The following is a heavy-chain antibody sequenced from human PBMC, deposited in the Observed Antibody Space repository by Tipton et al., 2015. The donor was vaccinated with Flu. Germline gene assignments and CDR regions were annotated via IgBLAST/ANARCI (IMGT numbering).Heavy chain of an antibody. D-gene: IGHD2/OR15-2a*01. CDR3: ARGLSFTYYYYGMDF. J-gene: IGHJ6*02. V-gene: IGHV1-8*01. CDR2: MNPNSGIT. CDR1: GYTFTNYD. Sequence: QSGPEVKKPGASVKVSCKASGYTFTNYDINWVRQATGQGLEWMGWMNPNSGITGYAQEFQGRVTMTRNTSISTAYMELSSLRSEDTAVYYCARGLSFTYYYYGMDFWGQGTPVTVSS.